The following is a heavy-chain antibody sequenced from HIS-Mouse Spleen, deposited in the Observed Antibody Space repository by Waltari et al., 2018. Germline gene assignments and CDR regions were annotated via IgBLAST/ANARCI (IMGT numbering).Heavy chain of an antibody. CDR3: ARDVWEGGGSYLQAFDI. CDR2: IYYSGGT. D-gene: IGHD1-26*01. J-gene: IGHJ3*02. CDR1: VGSISSSSYY. Sequence: QLQLQESGPGLVKPSETLSLTCTVSVGSISSSSYYWGWIRHPPGKGLEWIGSIYYSGGTYYNPSLKSRVTISVDTSKNQFSLKLSSVTAADTAVYYCARDVWEGGGSYLQAFDIWGQGTMVTVSS. V-gene: IGHV4-39*07.